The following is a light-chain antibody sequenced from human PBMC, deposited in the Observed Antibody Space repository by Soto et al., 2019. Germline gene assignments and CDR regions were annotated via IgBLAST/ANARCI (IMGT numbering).Light chain of an antibody. CDR2: DND. V-gene: IGLV1-51*01. CDR3: GTWDNSLSAVV. J-gene: IGLJ2*01. CDR1: SSNIGDNY. Sequence: QSVLTQPPSVSAASGQKVTISCSGSSSNIGDNYVAWYQQFPGTAPKLLIYDNDKRPSGIPDRFSGSKSGTSATLGITGLQTGDEADYYCGTWDNSLSAVVFGGGTKVTVL.